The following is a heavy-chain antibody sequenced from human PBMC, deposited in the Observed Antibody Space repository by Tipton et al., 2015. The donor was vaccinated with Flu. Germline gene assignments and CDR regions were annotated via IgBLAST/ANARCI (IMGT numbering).Heavy chain of an antibody. CDR2: ILYSGIP. V-gene: IGHV4-59*02. J-gene: IGHJ6*02. D-gene: IGHD3-10*01. CDR1: GGSVSRDY. CDR3: ARVLGNSYYYAMDV. Sequence: TLSLTRIVSGGSVSRDYWSWIRQPPGKGLEWIGSILYSGIPRYNSSLKSRVSISVDASKNQFSLQLGSVSAADTAVYYCARVLGNSYYYAMDVWGQGTTVTVSS.